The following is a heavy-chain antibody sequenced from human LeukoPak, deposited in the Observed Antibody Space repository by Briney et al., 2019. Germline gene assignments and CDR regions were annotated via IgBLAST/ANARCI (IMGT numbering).Heavy chain of an antibody. CDR2: ISGSGGST. Sequence: PGGSLRLSCAASGFTFSSYAMSWVRQAPGKGLEWVSAISGSGGSTYYADSVKGRFTISGDNSKNTLYLQMNSLRAEDTAVYYCAKDYSNYNYFDYWGQGTLVTVSS. CDR1: GFTFSSYA. V-gene: IGHV3-23*01. CDR3: AKDYSNYNYFDY. J-gene: IGHJ4*02. D-gene: IGHD4-11*01.